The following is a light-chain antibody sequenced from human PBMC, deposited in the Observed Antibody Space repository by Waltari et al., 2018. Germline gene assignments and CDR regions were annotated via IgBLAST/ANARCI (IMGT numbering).Light chain of an antibody. CDR3: MQAAQTPLT. CDR1: QSLLNSNGNNY. V-gene: IGKV2-28*01. Sequence: DIVMTQSPLSLYVTPGEPASISCRSSQSLLNSNGNNYLDWYLQRPGQSPQLLIYLGSNRASGVPDRFSGSGSGTDFTLKISRVEAEDVGVYYCMQAAQTPLTFGQGTKVEIK. J-gene: IGKJ1*01. CDR2: LGS.